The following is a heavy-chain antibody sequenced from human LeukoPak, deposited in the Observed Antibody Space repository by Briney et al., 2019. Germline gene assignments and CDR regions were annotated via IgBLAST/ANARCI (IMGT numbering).Heavy chain of an antibody. Sequence: EASVEVSCKASGYTFTSYYIHWVRQAPGQGLEWMGIINPSGSSTSYAQKFQDRVTMTRDTSTSTVYMELSSLRSEDTAVYYCARKGGWGYFDYWGQGTLVTVSS. CDR3: ARKGGWGYFDY. J-gene: IGHJ4*02. CDR2: INPSGSST. D-gene: IGHD7-27*01. V-gene: IGHV1-46*01. CDR1: GYTFTSYY.